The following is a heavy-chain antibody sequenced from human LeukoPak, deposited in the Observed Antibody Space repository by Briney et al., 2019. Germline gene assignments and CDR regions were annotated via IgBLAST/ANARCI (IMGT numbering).Heavy chain of an antibody. Sequence: PSGTLSLTRADPGGSISSSNGWSWFRQPPGKGLEWFGEIYQSGSTNYNASLKSRVTISVDKSKNQLSLKLSSVTAAETAVYYCARDGYCSGGSCYDYYYGMDVWGQGTKVTVSS. CDR1: GGSISSSNG. V-gene: IGHV4-4*02. CDR3: ARDGYCSGGSCYDYYYGMDV. D-gene: IGHD2-15*01. J-gene: IGHJ6*02. CDR2: IYQSGST.